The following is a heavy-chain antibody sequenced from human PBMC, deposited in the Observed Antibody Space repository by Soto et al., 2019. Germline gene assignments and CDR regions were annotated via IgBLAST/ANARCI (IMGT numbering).Heavy chain of an antibody. CDR3: ARTRPDIVVVVAATPYYYYYMDV. D-gene: IGHD2-15*01. V-gene: IGHV4-31*03. CDR1: GGSISSGGYY. J-gene: IGHJ6*03. CDR2: IYYSGST. Sequence: PSETLSLTCTVSGGSISSGGYYWSWIRQHPGKGPEWIGYIYYSGSTYYNPSLKSRVTISVDTSKNQFSLKLSSVTAADTAVYYCARTRPDIVVVVAATPYYYYYMDVWGKGTTVTVSS.